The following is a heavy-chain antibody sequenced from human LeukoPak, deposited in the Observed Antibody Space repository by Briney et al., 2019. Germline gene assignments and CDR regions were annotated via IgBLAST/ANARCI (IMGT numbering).Heavy chain of an antibody. CDR2: ISSSGSII. CDR3: ARDLGMTDGDYVSYFDY. V-gene: IGHV3-48*03. D-gene: IGHD4-17*01. J-gene: IGHJ4*02. CDR1: GFTFSSYA. Sequence: PGGSLRLSCAASGFTFSSYAMHWVRQAPGKGLEWVSYISSSGSIIYYADSVKGRFTISRDNAKNSLYLQMNSLRAEDTALYYCARDLGMTDGDYVSYFDYWGQGTLVTVSS.